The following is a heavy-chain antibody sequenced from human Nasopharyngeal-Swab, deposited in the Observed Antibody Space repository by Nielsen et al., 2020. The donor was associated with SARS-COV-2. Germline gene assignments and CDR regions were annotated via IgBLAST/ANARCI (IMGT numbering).Heavy chain of an antibody. Sequence: SETLSLTCSVTGDSIDRSSFYWAWIRQPPGKGLEWIGSIFYNGNTYYNPSLKSRVTISVDTSKNEFSVKLSSATAADTAVYYCARRQNSGWYGSFDYWGQGRLVTVSS. J-gene: IGHJ4*02. CDR3: ARRQNSGWYGSFDY. CDR2: IFYNGNT. D-gene: IGHD6-19*01. CDR1: GDSIDRSSFY. V-gene: IGHV4-39*01.